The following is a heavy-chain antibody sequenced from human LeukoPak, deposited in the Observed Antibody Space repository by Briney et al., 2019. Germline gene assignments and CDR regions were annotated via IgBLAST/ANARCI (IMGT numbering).Heavy chain of an antibody. Sequence: ASVKVSCKTSGYTFISHDINWVRQATGQGLEWMGWMDPNSGNTGYAQRFQGRVTLTRSTSLSEAYMELTSLKFEDTAGYYCARVQGSDTSGSFDHWGQGTLVAVSS. V-gene: IGHV1-8*01. CDR1: GYTFISHD. CDR3: ARVQGSDTSGSFDH. D-gene: IGHD1-26*01. J-gene: IGHJ4*02. CDR2: MDPNSGNT.